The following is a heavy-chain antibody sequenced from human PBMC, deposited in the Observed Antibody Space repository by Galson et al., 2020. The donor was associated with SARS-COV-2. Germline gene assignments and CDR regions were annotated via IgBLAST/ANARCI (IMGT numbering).Heavy chain of an antibody. V-gene: IGHV2-5*02. Sequence: SGPTLVKPTQTLTLTSTFSGFSLSTSGVGVGWIRQPTGKALEWLALIYWDDDKRYTPSLKSRLTITKDTSKNQVVLTMTNMDPVDTATYYCAHTYYYDSGGWYLFAYWGQGTLVTVSA. CDR2: IYWDDDK. J-gene: IGHJ4*02. CDR1: GFSLSTSGVG. CDR3: AHTYYYDSGGWYLFAY. D-gene: IGHD3-22*01.